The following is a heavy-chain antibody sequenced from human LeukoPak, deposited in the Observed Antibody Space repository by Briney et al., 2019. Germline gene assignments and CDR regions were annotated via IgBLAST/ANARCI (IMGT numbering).Heavy chain of an antibody. V-gene: IGHV1-69*01. J-gene: IGHJ4*02. CDR3: ARDLGSKLGTFDY. Sequence: SVKVSCKASGGTFSSYAISWVRQAPGQGLEWMGGIIPIFGTANYAQKFQGRVTITADESTSTAYMELSSLRSEDTAVYYCARDLGSKLGTFDYWGQGTLVTVPS. D-gene: IGHD3-16*01. CDR2: IIPIFGTA. CDR1: GGTFSSYA.